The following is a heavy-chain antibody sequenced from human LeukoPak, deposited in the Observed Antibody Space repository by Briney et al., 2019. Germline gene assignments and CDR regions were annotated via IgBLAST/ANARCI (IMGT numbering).Heavy chain of an antibody. CDR3: ARDQSVRLLQTSSTYFKHVFAI. D-gene: IGHD6-13*01. CDR2: ISAYNGNT. J-gene: IGHJ3*02. Sequence: AAVNVSCKTSGYTFTNYGISWVRQAPGLGREWMGLISAYNGNTNYAQKVQGRVTMTTDTSTSTAYMELRSLRFDDTAVYYCARDQSVRLLQTSSTYFKHVFAIWGQGSMVTVSS. CDR1: GYTFTNYG. V-gene: IGHV1-18*01.